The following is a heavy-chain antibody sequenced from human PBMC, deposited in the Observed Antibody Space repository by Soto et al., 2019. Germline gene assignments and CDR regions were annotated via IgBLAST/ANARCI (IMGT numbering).Heavy chain of an antibody. Sequence: SETLSLTCSVSGDSISSKSSFWGWIRQPPGKGLEWIGSFFYTGNTYYNPSLRSRVTISVDTSNNQLSLKLTSVTAADTAVYFCARLIDSGSGWYYWGQGALVTVSS. V-gene: IGHV4-39*01. CDR3: ARLIDSGSGWYY. CDR2: FFYTGNT. CDR1: GDSISSKSSF. J-gene: IGHJ4*02. D-gene: IGHD6-19*01.